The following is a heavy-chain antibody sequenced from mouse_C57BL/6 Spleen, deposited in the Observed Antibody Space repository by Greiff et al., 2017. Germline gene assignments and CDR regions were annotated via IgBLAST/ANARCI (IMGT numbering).Heavy chain of an antibody. CDR1: GYAFSSYW. Sequence: QVQLKESGAELVKPGASVKISCKASGYAFSSYWMNWVKQRPGQGLEWIGQIYPGDGDTNYNGKFKGKATLTADKSSSTAYMQLSSLTSESSAVYFCARWDGYSYYYAMDYWGQGTSVTVSS. V-gene: IGHV1-80*01. CDR2: IYPGDGDT. CDR3: ARWDGYSYYYAMDY. J-gene: IGHJ4*01. D-gene: IGHD2-3*01.